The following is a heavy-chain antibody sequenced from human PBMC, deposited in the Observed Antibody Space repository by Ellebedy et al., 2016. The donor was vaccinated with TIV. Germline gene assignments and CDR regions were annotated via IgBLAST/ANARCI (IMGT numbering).Heavy chain of an antibody. J-gene: IGHJ4*02. CDR2: IYVSGST. D-gene: IGHD6-13*01. CDR1: GDSIRYYY. Sequence: SETLFLTXNVSGDSIRYYYWTWIRQPADKGLEWIGHIYVSGSTHYNPSLKSRVTMSVDTSKNQFSLNLSSVTAADTAVYYCARGGFSSSWHTESYWGQGMLVTVSS. CDR3: ARGGFSSSWHTESY. V-gene: IGHV4-4*07.